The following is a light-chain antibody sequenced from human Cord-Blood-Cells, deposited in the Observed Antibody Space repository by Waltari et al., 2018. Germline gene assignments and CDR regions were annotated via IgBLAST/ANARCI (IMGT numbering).Light chain of an antibody. CDR1: SSDVGSYNL. CDR2: EGS. Sequence: QSALTQPASVSGSPGQSITISCTGTSSDVGSYNLVSWYQQHPGKAPKLMIYEGSKRPSGVSNRFSGSKSGNTASLTISGLQAEDEADYYCYSYAGSSTSWVFGGGTKLTVL. V-gene: IGLV2-23*01. J-gene: IGLJ3*02. CDR3: YSYAGSSTSWV.